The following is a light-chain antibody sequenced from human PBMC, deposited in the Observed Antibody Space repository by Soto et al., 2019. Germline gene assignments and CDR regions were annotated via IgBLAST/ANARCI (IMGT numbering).Light chain of an antibody. CDR3: QQYGDSPIT. CDR2: GES. J-gene: IGKJ5*01. Sequence: VLTQSPGTLSLSPGDSATLSCRASQSVSSDFLAWYQRKTGQAPRILIYGESTRATGIPDRFSGSGSGTDLNLTISRLEPEDFAVYDCQQYGDSPITFGQGTRLEIK. V-gene: IGKV3-20*01. CDR1: QSVSSDF.